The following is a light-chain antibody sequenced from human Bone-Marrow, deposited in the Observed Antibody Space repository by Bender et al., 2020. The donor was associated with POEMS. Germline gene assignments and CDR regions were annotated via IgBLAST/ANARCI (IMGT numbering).Light chain of an antibody. Sequence: DGPTQPPSVSVSPGQTATITCSGSDLGDRLVAWDQQKTGRSPLLVIYRDTMRPSGIPERFSGSNSGNTATLTISGTQALDEADYFCQTWDTDNAVVFGGGTKLTVL. V-gene: IGLV3-1*01. CDR1: DLGDRL. CDR2: RDT. CDR3: QTWDTDNAVV. J-gene: IGLJ2*01.